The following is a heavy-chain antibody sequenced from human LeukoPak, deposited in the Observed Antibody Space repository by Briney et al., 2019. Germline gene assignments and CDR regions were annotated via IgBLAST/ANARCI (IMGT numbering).Heavy chain of an antibody. CDR1: GYTFTSYY. CDR3: AAAPLAYSSGWYDALDI. Sequence: ASVKVSCKASGYTFTSYYMHWVRQAPGQGLEWMGIINPSGGSTSYAQKFQGRVTMTRDTSTSTVYMELSSLRSEDTAVYYCAAAPLAYSSGWYDALDIWGQGTMVTVSS. D-gene: IGHD6-19*01. V-gene: IGHV1-46*01. CDR2: INPSGGST. J-gene: IGHJ3*02.